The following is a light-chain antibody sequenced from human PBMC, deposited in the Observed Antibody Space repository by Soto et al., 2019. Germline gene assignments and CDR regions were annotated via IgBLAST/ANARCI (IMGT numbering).Light chain of an antibody. V-gene: IGKV3-20*01. J-gene: IGKJ5*01. Sequence: ESVLTQSPGTLSLSPGERGALSCRASQSISGNYLAWYQQKPGQAPRLLIYGASNRATGIPERFSGSGSGTDFTLTIGRLEPQDSAMYYCQQYVISVTFGQGTRLEIK. CDR3: QQYVISVT. CDR1: QSISGNY. CDR2: GAS.